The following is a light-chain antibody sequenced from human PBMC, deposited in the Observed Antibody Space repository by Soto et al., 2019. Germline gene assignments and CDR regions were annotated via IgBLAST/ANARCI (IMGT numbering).Light chain of an antibody. J-gene: IGKJ3*01. CDR3: QQRSTWPPFT. V-gene: IGKV3-11*01. CDR1: QSVSTS. CDR2: DAS. Sequence: EYVLTQSPATLSLSPGERATLSCRASQSVSTSLAWYQQKPGQAPRLLIYDASNRATGIPARFSGSGSGTDFTLTIGSLEPEDFAVYYCQQRSTWPPFTFGPGTKVDMK.